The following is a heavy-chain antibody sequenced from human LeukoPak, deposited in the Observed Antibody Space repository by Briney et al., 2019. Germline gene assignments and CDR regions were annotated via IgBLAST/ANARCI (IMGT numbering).Heavy chain of an antibody. CDR2: ITGSGGST. V-gene: IGHV3-23*01. CDR1: GFTFSSYA. J-gene: IGHJ4*02. CDR3: ARTRSDIVVVVDASFDY. D-gene: IGHD2-15*01. Sequence: GGSLRLSCAASGFTFSSYAMNWVRQAPGKGLEWVSAITGSGGSTYYADSVKGRFTISRDNSKNTLYLQMNSLRAEETAEYYCARTRSDIVVVVDASFDYWGQGTLVTVSS.